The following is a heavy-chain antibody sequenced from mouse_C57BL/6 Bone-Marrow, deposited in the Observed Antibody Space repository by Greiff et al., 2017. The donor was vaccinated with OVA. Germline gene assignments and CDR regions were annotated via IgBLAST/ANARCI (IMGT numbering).Heavy chain of an antibody. Sequence: EVQLVESGGDLVKPGGSLKLSCAASGFTFSSYGMSWVRQTPDKRLEWVATISSGGSYTYYPDSVKGRFTISRDNAKNTLYLQMSSLKSEDTAMYYCARWPSITTVVDDYWGQGTTLTVSS. V-gene: IGHV5-6*01. CDR3: ARWPSITTVVDDY. CDR2: ISSGGSYT. CDR1: GFTFSSYG. J-gene: IGHJ2*01. D-gene: IGHD1-1*01.